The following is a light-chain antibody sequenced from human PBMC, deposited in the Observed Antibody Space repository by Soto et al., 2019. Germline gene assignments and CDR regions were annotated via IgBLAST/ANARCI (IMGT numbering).Light chain of an antibody. CDR2: EVS. CDR3: SSYAGSNRGV. Sequence: QSVLTQPPSASGSPGQSVTISCTGTSSDVGGYNYVSWYQQHPDKAPKLMIYEVSKRPSGVPDRFSGSKSGNTASLTVSGRQAEDEADYYCSSYAGSNRGVFGGGTKLTVL. CDR1: SSDVGGYNY. V-gene: IGLV2-8*01. J-gene: IGLJ2*01.